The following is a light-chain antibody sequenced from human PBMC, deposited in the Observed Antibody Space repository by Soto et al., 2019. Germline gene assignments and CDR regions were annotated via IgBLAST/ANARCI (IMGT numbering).Light chain of an antibody. CDR3: SSFTSTSTNYV. V-gene: IGLV2-14*01. CDR1: SSDVGGYNH. CDR2: DVS. J-gene: IGLJ1*01. Sequence: QSALTQPASVSGSPGQSITISCTGTSSDVGGYNHVSWYQQRPGKAPKLMIYDVSNRPSGVSNRFSGSKSGNTASLAISGLQPEDEADYYRSSFTSTSTNYVFGTGTKVTVL.